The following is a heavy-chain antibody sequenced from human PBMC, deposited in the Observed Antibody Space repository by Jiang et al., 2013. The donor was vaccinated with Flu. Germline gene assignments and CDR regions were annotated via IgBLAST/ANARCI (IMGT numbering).Heavy chain of an antibody. CDR2: IYHSGST. CDR3: ASATTRPSYYDFWSGYSYGMDV. CDR1: GGSISSSNW. D-gene: IGHD3-3*01. J-gene: IGHJ6*02. V-gene: IGHV4-4*02. Sequence: CSGLVKPSGTLSLTCAVSGGSISSSNWWSWVRQPPGKGLEWIGEIYHSGSTNYNPSLKSRVTISVDKSKNQFSLKLSSVTAADTAVYYCASATTRPSYYDFWSGYSYGMDVWGQGTTVTVSS.